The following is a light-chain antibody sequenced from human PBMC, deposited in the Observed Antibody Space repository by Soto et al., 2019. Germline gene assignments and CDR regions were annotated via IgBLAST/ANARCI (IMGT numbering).Light chain of an antibody. V-gene: IGLV1-36*01. CDR2: YDD. Sequence: QSVLTQPPSVSEAPGRRVTISCSGSSFNIANKALNWYQQLPGKAPQLLIYYDDILSSGVSDRFSGSKSGTSASLAISGRHSEDEADYYCAAWYDSVNGWVFGGGTKLTVL. CDR3: AAWYDSVNGWV. CDR1: SFNIANKA. J-gene: IGLJ3*02.